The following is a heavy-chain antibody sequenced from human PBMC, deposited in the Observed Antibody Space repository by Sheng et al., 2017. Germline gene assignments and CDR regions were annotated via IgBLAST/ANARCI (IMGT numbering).Heavy chain of an antibody. J-gene: IGHJ6*03. V-gene: IGHV3-20*01. CDR1: QFTFGTYA. CDR3: ARGYYYMDV. Sequence: QLVESGGALVQTGGSLRLSCVSSQFTFGTYAMSWVRQAPGKGLEWVSGINWNADSTDYADSVKGRFTISRDNAKNSLYLHMNSLTAEDTALYHCARGYYYMDVWGQGTTVTVSS. CDR2: INWNADST.